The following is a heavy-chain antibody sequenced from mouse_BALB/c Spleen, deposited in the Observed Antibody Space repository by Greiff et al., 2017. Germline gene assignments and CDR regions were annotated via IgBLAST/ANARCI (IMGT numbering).Heavy chain of an antibody. CDR2: ISYSGST. V-gene: IGHV3-2*02. Sequence: EVMLVESGPGLVKPSQSLSLTCTVTGYSITSDYAWNWIRQFPGNKLEWMGYISYSGSTSYNPSLKSRISITRDTSKNQFFLQLNSVTTEDTATYYCARPYYRYGVAYWGQGTLVTVSA. J-gene: IGHJ3*01. D-gene: IGHD2-14*01. CDR1: GYSITSDYA. CDR3: ARPYYRYGVAY.